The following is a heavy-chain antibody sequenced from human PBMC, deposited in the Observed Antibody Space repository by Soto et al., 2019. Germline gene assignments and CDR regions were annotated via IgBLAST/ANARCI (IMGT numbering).Heavy chain of an antibody. CDR3: AKGPSSYSQIDY. V-gene: IGHV3-30*18. D-gene: IGHD5-12*01. J-gene: IGHJ4*02. CDR2: ISYDGSNK. Sequence: QVQLVESGGGVVQPGRSLRLSCAASGFTFRTYGMHWVRQAPGKGLEWVATISYDGSNKYYADSVKGRFTISRDNSKNTLYLQMNSLTAEDTAVYYYAKGPSSYSQIDYWGQGTLVTVTS. CDR1: GFTFRTYG.